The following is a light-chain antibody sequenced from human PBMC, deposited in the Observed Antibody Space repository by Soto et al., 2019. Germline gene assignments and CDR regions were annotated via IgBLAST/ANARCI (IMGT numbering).Light chain of an antibody. J-gene: IGKJ2*01. Sequence: EIVLTQSPGKLSLSPGERAPLSCGASQSVSSSKLAWYQQKPGQAPRLLIYGASTTATGIPDRFSGGGSETDFTLTISRLEPEDFAVYYCQQFGSSPEYTFGQGTKLEVK. CDR3: QQFGSSPEYT. CDR2: GAS. CDR1: QSVSSSK. V-gene: IGKV3-20*01.